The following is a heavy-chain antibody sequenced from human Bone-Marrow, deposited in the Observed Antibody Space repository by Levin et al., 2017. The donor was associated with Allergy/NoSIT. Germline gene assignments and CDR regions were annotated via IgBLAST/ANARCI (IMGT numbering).Heavy chain of an antibody. CDR1: GFTFSSFA. D-gene: IGHD6-19*01. J-gene: IGHJ4*02. V-gene: IGHV3-23*01. CDR3: AKSPGYSSGRAHY. CDR2: ISGTT. Sequence: GESLKISCAASGFTFSSFAMSWVRQAPGKGLEWVSTISGTTYYADSVKGRFTISRDNSKNTLYLQMNSLRAEDTAVYYCAKSPGYSSGRAHYWGQGTLVTVSS.